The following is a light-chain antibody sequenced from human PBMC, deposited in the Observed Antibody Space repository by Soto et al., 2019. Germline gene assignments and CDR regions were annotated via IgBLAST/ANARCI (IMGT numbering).Light chain of an antibody. CDR2: YDS. V-gene: IGLV3-21*04. CDR3: QVWDSRRV. Sequence: SYELTQPTSVSVAPGKTARITCGGNNIGSKSVHWYQQKPGQAPVLVIYYDSDRPSGIPERFSGSNSGNTATLTISRVEAGDEADYYCQVWDSRRVFGGGTQLTVL. J-gene: IGLJ2*01. CDR1: NIGSKS.